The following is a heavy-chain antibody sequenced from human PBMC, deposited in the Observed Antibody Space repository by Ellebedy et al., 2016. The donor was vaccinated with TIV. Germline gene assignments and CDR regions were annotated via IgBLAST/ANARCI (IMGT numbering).Heavy chain of an antibody. Sequence: ASVKVSCXTSGYTFTSYDIHWVRQATGQGLEWMGWMNPDSDNTGYAQKFQGRVTLTRNASISTAYMELNRLSSEDTAVYYCARRGSASASPRTYYHYAMDVWGQGTTVTVSS. CDR1: GYTFTSYD. CDR3: ARRGSASASPRTYYHYAMDV. J-gene: IGHJ6*02. CDR2: MNPDSDNT. V-gene: IGHV1-8*01. D-gene: IGHD3-10*01.